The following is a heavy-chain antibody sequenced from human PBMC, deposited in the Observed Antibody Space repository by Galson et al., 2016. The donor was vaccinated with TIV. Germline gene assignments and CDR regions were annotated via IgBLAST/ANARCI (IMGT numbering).Heavy chain of an antibody. CDR1: GGTFTSHA. J-gene: IGHJ4*02. CDR3: AKFGSIDSESFFDS. CDR2: IVPILDLP. Sequence: SVKVSCKASGGTFTSHAFSWVRQAPGQGLEWMGRIVPILDLPHYAQRFQGRVTISADTSASTVYMELSSLRSDDTALYYCAKFGSIDSESFFDSWGQGALVTVSP. V-gene: IGHV1-69*04. D-gene: IGHD3-3*02.